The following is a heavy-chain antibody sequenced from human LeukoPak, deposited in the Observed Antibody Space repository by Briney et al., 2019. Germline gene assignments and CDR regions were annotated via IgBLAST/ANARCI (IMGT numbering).Heavy chain of an antibody. J-gene: IGHJ4*02. D-gene: IGHD1-1*01. CDR2: ISSSGDTI. V-gene: IGHV3-48*04. Sequence: PGGSLRLSCAASGFTFSSYAMSWVRQAPGKGLEWLSYISSSGDTIYYADSVKGRFTISRDNAKNSLYLQMNSLRAEDTAMYYCARQVQEWPGGYWGQGTLVTVSS. CDR3: ARQVQEWPGGY. CDR1: GFTFSSYA.